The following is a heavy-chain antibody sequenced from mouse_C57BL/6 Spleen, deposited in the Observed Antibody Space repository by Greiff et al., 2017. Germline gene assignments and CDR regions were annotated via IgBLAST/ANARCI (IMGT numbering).Heavy chain of an antibody. Sequence: QVQLKESGPELVKPGASVKISCKASGYSFTSYYIHWVKQRPGQGLEWIGWIYPGSGNTKYNEKFKGKATLTADTSSSTAYMQLSSLTSEDSAVYYCARGIDEGYAMDYWGQGTSVTVSS. J-gene: IGHJ4*01. CDR3: ARGIDEGYAMDY. CDR2: IYPGSGNT. V-gene: IGHV1-66*01. CDR1: GYSFTSYY.